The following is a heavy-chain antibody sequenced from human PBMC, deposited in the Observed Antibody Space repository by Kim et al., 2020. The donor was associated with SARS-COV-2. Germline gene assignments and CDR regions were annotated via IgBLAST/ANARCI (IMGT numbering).Heavy chain of an antibody. CDR3: ARGPNYSPLDY. V-gene: IGHV3-48*03. Sequence: GGSLRLSCTASGFTFSSYEMNWVSQAPGKGLEWVSYIIGSGTTIYYADSVRGRFTISRDNDKNSLFLQMNSLRAEDTAAYYCARGPNYSPLDYWGQGT. CDR1: GFTFSSYE. D-gene: IGHD4-4*01. J-gene: IGHJ4*02. CDR2: IIGSGTTI.